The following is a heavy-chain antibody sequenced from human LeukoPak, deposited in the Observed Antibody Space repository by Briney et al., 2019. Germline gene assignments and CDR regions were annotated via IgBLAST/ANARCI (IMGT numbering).Heavy chain of an antibody. CDR3: ARFVVGGWQLPNAGD. CDR2: IYYSGST. CDR1: GGSISSSSYY. Sequence: NPSETLSLTCTVSGGSISSSSYYWGWIRQPPGKGLEWIGSIYYSGSTYYNPSLKSRVPISVDTSKNQFSLKLSSVTAADTAVYYCARFVVGGWQLPNAGDWGQGTLVTVSS. D-gene: IGHD6-6*01. J-gene: IGHJ4*02. V-gene: IGHV4-39*01.